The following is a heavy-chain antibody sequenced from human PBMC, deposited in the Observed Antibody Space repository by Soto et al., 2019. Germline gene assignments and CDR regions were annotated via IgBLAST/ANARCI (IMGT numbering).Heavy chain of an antibody. Sequence: SETLSLTCAVYGGSFSGYYWSWIRQPPGKGLEWIGYIYYSGSTNYNPSLKSRVTISVDTSKNQFSLKLSSVTAADTAVYYCARQPDDGDYGYYFEYWGPGILVTVSS. CDR1: GGSFSGYY. J-gene: IGHJ4*02. CDR2: IYYSGST. D-gene: IGHD4-17*01. CDR3: ARQPDDGDYGYYFEY. V-gene: IGHV4-59*01.